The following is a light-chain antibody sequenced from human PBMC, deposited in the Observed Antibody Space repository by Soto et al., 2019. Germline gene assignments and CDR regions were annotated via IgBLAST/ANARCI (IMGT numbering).Light chain of an antibody. CDR2: KDS. V-gene: IGLV3-25*03. CDR1: ALAKQY. J-gene: IGLJ2*01. Sequence: SYELTQPPSVSVSPGQTARITCSGDALAKQYAYWYQQKPGQAPVMVMHKDSERPSGIPERFSGSSSGAAVTLTISGVQAEDEADYYCQSADNSGTYVIFARGTQL. CDR3: QSADNSGTYVI.